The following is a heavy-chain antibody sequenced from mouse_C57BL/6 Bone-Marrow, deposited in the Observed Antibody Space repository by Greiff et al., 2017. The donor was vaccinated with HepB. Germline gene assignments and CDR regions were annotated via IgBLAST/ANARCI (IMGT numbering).Heavy chain of an antibody. V-gene: IGHV1-4*01. CDR3: TGREAYYYGSSPYYFDY. CDR2: INPSSGYT. Sequence: QVQLQQSGAELARPGASVKMSCKASGYTFTSYTMHWVKQRPGQGLEWIGYINPSSGYTKYNQKFKDKATLTADKSSSTAYMQLSSLTSEDSAVYYCTGREAYYYGSSPYYFDYWGQGTTLTVSS. CDR1: GYTFTSYT. D-gene: IGHD1-1*01. J-gene: IGHJ2*01.